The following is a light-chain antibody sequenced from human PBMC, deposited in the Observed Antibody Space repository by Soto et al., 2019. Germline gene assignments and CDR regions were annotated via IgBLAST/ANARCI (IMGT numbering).Light chain of an antibody. J-gene: IGKJ1*01. V-gene: IGKV3-15*01. CDR2: GAS. CDR1: QSVSSN. Sequence: EIVMTQSPATLSVSLGERATLSCRASQSVSSNLAWYQQKPGQAPRLLIYGASTRATGIPARFSGSGSGTEFTVTISSLQSEDYAVYYCHQYNNWPPWTFGQGTKVEIK. CDR3: HQYNNWPPWT.